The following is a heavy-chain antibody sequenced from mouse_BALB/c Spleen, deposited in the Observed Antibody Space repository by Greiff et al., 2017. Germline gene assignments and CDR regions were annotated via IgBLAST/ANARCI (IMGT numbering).Heavy chain of an antibody. CDR1: GFNINDYY. CDR2: IDPENGNT. Sequence: EVQLQQSGAELVRPGALVKLSCKASGFNINDYYMHWVKQRPEQGLEWIGWIDPENGNTIYDPKFQGKASITADTSSNTAYLQLSSLTSEDTAVYYCALTRNYAMDYWGQGTSVTVSS. V-gene: IGHV14-1*02. J-gene: IGHJ4*01. CDR3: ALTRNYAMDY.